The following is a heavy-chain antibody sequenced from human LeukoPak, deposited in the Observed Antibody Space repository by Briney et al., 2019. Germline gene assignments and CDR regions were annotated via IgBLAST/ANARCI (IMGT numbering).Heavy chain of an antibody. J-gene: IGHJ4*02. V-gene: IGHV3-33*01. D-gene: IGHD4-17*01. CDR2: IWYDGSNK. CDR1: GFTFSTYG. CDR3: ARVGDPALPFDY. Sequence: AGGSLRLSCAASGFTFSTYGMYWVRQAPGKGLEWVSVIWYDGSNKYCADSVKGRFTISRDNSKNTLYLEMNSLRGEDTAVYFCARVGDPALPFDYWGQGTLVTVSS.